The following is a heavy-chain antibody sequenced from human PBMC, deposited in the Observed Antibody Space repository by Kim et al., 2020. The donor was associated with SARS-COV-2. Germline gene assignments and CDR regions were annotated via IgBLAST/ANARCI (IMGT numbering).Heavy chain of an antibody. CDR3: VRDRMGGAFDI. CDR1: GFSFSAYD. J-gene: IGHJ3*02. CDR2: ITKRSDTI. V-gene: IGHV3-48*02. Sequence: GGSLRLSCATSGFSFSAYDMNWVRQAPGKGLEWLSCITKRSDTIFYADSVRGRFTISRDNAKNSLYLQMNSLRDEDTAVYFCVRDRMGGAFDIWGQGTMVTVSS. D-gene: IGHD3-16*01.